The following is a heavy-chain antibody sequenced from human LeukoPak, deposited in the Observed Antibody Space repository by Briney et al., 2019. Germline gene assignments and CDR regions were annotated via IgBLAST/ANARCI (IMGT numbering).Heavy chain of an antibody. CDR2: IYPNNGGT. V-gene: IGHV1-2*02. CDR3: AGGRPQTSGFDF. D-gene: IGHD6-19*01. J-gene: IGHJ4*02. CDR1: GYTFTGYY. Sequence: ASVKVSCKASGYTFTGYYMHWVRQAPGQGLEWMGWIYPNNGGTGYAQMFQGRVTLTSDTSISTAYMELRNLRSDDTAVYYCAGGRPQTSGFDFWGQGTLVTVSS.